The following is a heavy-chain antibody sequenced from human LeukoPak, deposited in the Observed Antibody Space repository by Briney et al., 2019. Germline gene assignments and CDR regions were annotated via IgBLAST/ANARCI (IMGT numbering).Heavy chain of an antibody. CDR3: TTVIEQLARSVDY. J-gene: IGHJ4*02. V-gene: IGHV3-15*01. CDR2: IKSKTDGGTT. Sequence: GGSLRLSCAASGFTFSNAWMSWVRQAPGKGLEWVGRIKSKTDGGTTDYAAPVKGRFTISRDDSKNTLYLQMTSLKTEDTAVYYCTTVIEQLARSVDYWGQGTLVTVSS. CDR1: GFTFSNAW. D-gene: IGHD6-6*01.